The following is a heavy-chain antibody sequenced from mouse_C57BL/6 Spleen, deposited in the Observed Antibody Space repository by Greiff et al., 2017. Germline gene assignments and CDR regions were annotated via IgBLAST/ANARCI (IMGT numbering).Heavy chain of an antibody. CDR2: IDPETGGT. D-gene: IGHD1-1*01. Sequence: QVQLQQSGAELVRPGASVTLSCKASGYTFTDYEMHWVKQTPVHGLEWIGAIDPETGGTAYNQKFKGKAILTADKSSSTAYMELRSLTSEDSAVYYWTRRKITTFAYWGQGTLVTVSA. CDR1: GYTFTDYE. J-gene: IGHJ3*01. V-gene: IGHV1-15*01. CDR3: TRRKITTFAY.